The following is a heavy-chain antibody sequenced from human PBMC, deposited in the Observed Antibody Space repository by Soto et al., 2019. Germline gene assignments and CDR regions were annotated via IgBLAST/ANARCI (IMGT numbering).Heavy chain of an antibody. D-gene: IGHD3-22*01. CDR1: GFSFGSYA. CDR3: AKDRTTMIEVVHDT. Sequence: GGSLRLSCAASGFSFGSYALSWVRQAPGKGLEWVSTISGSDGKTFYADSVKGRFSISRDNSKNTLYLQMNSLSAEDTAVYYCAKDRTTMIEVVHDTWGQGSLVTVSS. CDR2: ISGSDGKT. J-gene: IGHJ5*02. V-gene: IGHV3-23*01.